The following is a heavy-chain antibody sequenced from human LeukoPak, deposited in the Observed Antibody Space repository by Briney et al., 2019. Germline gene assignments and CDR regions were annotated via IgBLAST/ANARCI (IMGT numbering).Heavy chain of an antibody. Sequence: GGSLRLSCAASGFTVSSNYMSWVRQAPGKGLEWVSVIYSGGSTYYADSVKGRFTISRDNFKNTLYLQMNSLRAEGTAVYYCAREERGVVRGVIIRYFDYWGQGTLVTVSS. J-gene: IGHJ4*02. D-gene: IGHD3-10*01. CDR1: GFTVSSNY. CDR2: IYSGGST. CDR3: AREERGVVRGVIIRYFDY. V-gene: IGHV3-53*01.